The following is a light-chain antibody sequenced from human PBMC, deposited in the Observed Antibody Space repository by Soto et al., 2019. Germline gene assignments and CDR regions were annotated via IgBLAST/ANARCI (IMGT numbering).Light chain of an antibody. J-gene: IGKJ4*01. CDR2: AAS. CDR1: QDLDRW. V-gene: IGKV1-12*01. CDR3: KQSRSFPLT. Sequence: DIQMTQSPSSLSASVGDRVTITCRASQDLDRWLAWYQQKPWEAPKVLIYAASNLRSGVPSRFSGSGSGADFSLTISSLQPEDVATYYCKQSRSFPLTFGGGTKVEIK.